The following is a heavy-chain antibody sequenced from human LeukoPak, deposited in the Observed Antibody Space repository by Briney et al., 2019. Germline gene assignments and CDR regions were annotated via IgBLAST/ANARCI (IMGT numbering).Heavy chain of an antibody. CDR1: GFSFSRYA. CDR3: ASDMYEPLLIDF. J-gene: IGHJ4*02. CDR2: VNAESTDI. D-gene: IGHD2-15*01. V-gene: IGHV3-21*05. Sequence: GGSLRLSCAASGFSFSRYAMNWVRQAPGKGLEWVAYVNAESTDILYADSVRGRFTISRDNAKNSLYLQMNSLRAEDRGVYYCASDMYEPLLIDFWGEGTLVTVSS.